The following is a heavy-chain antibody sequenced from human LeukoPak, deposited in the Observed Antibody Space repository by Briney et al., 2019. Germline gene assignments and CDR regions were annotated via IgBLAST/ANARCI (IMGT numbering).Heavy chain of an antibody. CDR1: GFTFSSYA. D-gene: IGHD3-10*01. CDR3: AIQARGVISYFDY. J-gene: IGHJ4*02. V-gene: IGHV3-23*01. Sequence: PGGSLRLSCAASGFTFSSYAMSWVRQAPGKGLEWVSAISGSGGTTYYADSVKGRFTISRDNSKSTLYVQMNSLRAEDTAVYYCAIQARGVISYFDYWGQGTLVTVSS. CDR2: ISGSGGTT.